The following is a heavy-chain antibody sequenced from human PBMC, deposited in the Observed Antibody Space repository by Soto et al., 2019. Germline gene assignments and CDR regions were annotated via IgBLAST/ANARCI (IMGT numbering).Heavy chain of an antibody. CDR3: AKGGSSGYYSFYGMDV. CDR2: ISYDGSNK. CDR1: GFTFSSYG. J-gene: IGHJ6*02. Sequence: GGSLRLSCAASGFTFSSYGMHWVRQAPGKGLEWVAVISYDGSNKYYADSVKGRFTISRDNSKNTLYLQMSSLRAEDTAVYYCAKGGSSGYYSFYGMDVWGQGTTVTVSS. D-gene: IGHD3-22*01. V-gene: IGHV3-30*18.